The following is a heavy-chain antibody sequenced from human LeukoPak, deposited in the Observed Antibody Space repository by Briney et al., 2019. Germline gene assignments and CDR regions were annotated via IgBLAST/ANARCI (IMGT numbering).Heavy chain of an antibody. CDR1: GGSIGSYY. CDR2: IYYSGST. CDR3: ARARESSGWSYFGY. D-gene: IGHD6-19*01. J-gene: IGHJ4*02. V-gene: IGHV4-59*08. Sequence: SETLSLTCTVSGGSIGSYYWSWIRQPPGKGLEWIGYIYYSGSTNYNPSLKSRVTISVDTSKNQFSLKLSTVTAADTAVYYCARARESSGWSYFGYWGQGTLVTVSS.